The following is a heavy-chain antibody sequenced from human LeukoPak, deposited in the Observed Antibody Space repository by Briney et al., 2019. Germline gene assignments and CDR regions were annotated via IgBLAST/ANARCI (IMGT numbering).Heavy chain of an antibody. CDR1: GGTFSSYG. CDR2: IIPIVGKT. CDR3: ARPTRRYSGYDFGY. V-gene: IGHV1-69*04. J-gene: IGHJ4*02. Sequence: SVKVSCKASGGTFSSYGMNWVRQAPGQGLEWMGRIIPIVGKTNYAQKFQGRVTITADTSTNIAYMELSSLRSDDTAICYCARPTRRYSGYDFGYWGQGTLVIVSS. D-gene: IGHD5-12*01.